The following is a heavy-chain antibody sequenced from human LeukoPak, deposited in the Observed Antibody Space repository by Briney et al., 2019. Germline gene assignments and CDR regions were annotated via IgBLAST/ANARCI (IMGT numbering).Heavy chain of an antibody. CDR1: GYTFTSYG. CDR3: ARSPAATPGDPLDY. V-gene: IGHV1-18*01. J-gene: IGHJ4*02. D-gene: IGHD2-2*02. Sequence: ALVKVSCKASGYTFTSYGISWVRQAPGQGLEWMGWISAYNGNTNYAQKLQGRVTMTTDTSTSTAYTELRSLRSDDTALYHCARSPAATPGDPLDYWGQGTLVTVSS. CDR2: ISAYNGNT.